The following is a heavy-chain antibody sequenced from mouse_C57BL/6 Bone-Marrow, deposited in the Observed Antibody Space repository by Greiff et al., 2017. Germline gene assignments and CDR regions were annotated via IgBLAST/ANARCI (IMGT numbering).Heavy chain of an antibody. J-gene: IGHJ2*01. CDR1: GYTFTSYT. CDR3: TKGNLTVVVDY. Sequence: VQLQQSGAELVRPGASVKMSCKASGYTFTSYTMHWVKQRPGQGLEWIGYINPSCGYTNYNQKFKDKATLTADKSSSTAYMQLSSLTSEDSAVYYGTKGNLTVVVDYWGQGTTLTVSS. CDR2: INPSCGYT. D-gene: IGHD1-1*01. V-gene: IGHV1-4*01.